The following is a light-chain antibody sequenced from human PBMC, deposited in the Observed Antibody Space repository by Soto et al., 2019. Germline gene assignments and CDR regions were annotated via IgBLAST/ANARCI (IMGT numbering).Light chain of an antibody. J-gene: IGLJ2*01. CDR1: SGIHVGAYR. Sequence: QAVVTQPSSLSASPGASASLTCTLRSGIHVGAYRIYWYQQKPGSPPQYLLRYKSDSDKQQGAGVPSRFSGSKDASANAGILLLPGLQSEDEADYYCMIWHDSAVVFGGGTKLTVL. V-gene: IGLV5-45*03. CDR2: YKSDSDK. CDR3: MIWHDSAVV.